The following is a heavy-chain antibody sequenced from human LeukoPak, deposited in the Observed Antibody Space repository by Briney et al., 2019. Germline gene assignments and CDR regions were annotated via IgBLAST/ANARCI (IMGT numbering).Heavy chain of an antibody. CDR3: AKDIHIGHGSGWPES. J-gene: IGHJ5*02. CDR2: ITWDGGST. Sequence: GGSLRLSCVGSGFTFGEYGMHWVRQAPGKGLEWVSHITWDGGSTYYAGSVKGRFTISRDNSKNSLYLQMNSLGAEDTALYYCAKDIHIGHGSGWPESWGQGRLVTVSS. V-gene: IGHV3-43D*03. D-gene: IGHD6-19*01. CDR1: GFTFGEYG.